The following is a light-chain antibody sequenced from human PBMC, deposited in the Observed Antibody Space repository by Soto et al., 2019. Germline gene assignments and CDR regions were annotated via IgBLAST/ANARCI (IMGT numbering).Light chain of an antibody. CDR3: CSYAGSSTWV. CDR1: NSNIGTYNL. J-gene: IGLJ3*02. V-gene: IGLV2-23*01. CDR2: ENN. Sequence: QSVLTQPASVSGSPGQSITISCTGTNSNIGTYNLVSWYQQYPGKAPKLILYENNKRPSGLSDRFSGSKSGNTASLTISGLQAEDEGDYHCCSYAGSSTWVFGGGTKLTVL.